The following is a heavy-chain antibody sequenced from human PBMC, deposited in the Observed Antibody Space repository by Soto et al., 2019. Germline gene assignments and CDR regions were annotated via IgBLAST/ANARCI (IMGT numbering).Heavy chain of an antibody. CDR2: IWYDGSNK. CDR3: ARDPPRVRGVTSMDV. D-gene: IGHD3-10*01. Sequence: PGGSLRLSCAASGFTFSSYGMHWVRQAPGKGLEWVAVIWYDGSNKYYADSVKGRFTISRDNSKNTLYLQMNSLRDEDTAVYYCARDPPRVRGVTSMDVWGQGTTVTVSS. V-gene: IGHV3-33*01. J-gene: IGHJ6*02. CDR1: GFTFSSYG.